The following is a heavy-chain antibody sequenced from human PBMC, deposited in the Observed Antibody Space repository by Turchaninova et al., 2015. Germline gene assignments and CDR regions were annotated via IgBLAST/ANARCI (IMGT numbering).Heavy chain of an antibody. D-gene: IGHD2-15*01. CDR1: RFTFSGYW. CDR3: ATLTPYYFDY. Sequence: VVLVESGGGLFTPGGYRSISCAASRFTFSGYWMPWVRQAPGEGLVCVSRMNSDGSTTNYADSVKRRFTISRDNAKNTLYLQMNSLRADDTAMYYCATLTPYYFDYWGQGTLVTVSS. V-gene: IGHV3-74*01. CDR2: MNSDGSTT. J-gene: IGHJ4*02.